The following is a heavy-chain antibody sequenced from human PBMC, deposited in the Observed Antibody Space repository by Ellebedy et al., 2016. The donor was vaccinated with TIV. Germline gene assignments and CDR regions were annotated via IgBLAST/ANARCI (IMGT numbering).Heavy chain of an antibody. Sequence: GESLKISCAASGFTVTTNYMNWVRQAPAKGLEWVSVTFSAADGGETHYADSVKRRFTISRDSYKNTLYLQMNTLRPEDTAVYYCAKVHVGFCNRPFCFYLDDWGQGTLVSVSS. CDR3: AKVHVGFCNRPFCFYLDD. D-gene: IGHD2-2*03. V-gene: IGHV3-53*05. CDR2: TFSAADGGET. CDR1: GFTVTTNY. J-gene: IGHJ4*02.